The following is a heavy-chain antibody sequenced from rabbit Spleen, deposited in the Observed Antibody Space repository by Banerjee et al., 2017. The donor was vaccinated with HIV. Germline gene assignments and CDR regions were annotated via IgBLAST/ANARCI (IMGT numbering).Heavy chain of an antibody. CDR1: VFDFSSSDY. Sequence: QSLLESGGDLVKPGSSLTLTCTASVFDFSSSDYMCWVRHAPGMGLELIACIYTGSSGFTYFAAWAKGRFSCYKTSSPTVTLQMTRLTAADTATYFCARDTSSSFSSYDMELWCQGTLVTVS. CDR2: IYTGSSGFT. CDR3: ARDTSSSFSSYDMEL. J-gene: IGHJ3*01. D-gene: IGHD1-1*01. V-gene: IGHV1S40*01.